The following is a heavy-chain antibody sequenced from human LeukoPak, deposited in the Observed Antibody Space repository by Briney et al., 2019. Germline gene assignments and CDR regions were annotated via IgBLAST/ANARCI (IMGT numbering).Heavy chain of an antibody. D-gene: IGHD1-26*01. Sequence: GGSLRLSCAASGFTFSSYWMSWVRQAPGKGLEWVANIKQDGSEKYYVDSVKGRFTISRDNAKNPLYLQMNSLRAEDTAVYYCAREGVGATNDYWGQGTLVTVSS. J-gene: IGHJ4*02. CDR2: IKQDGSEK. V-gene: IGHV3-7*01. CDR1: GFTFSSYW. CDR3: AREGVGATNDY.